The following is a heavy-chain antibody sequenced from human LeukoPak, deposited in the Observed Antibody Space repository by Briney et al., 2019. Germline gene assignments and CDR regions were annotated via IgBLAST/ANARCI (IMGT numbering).Heavy chain of an antibody. CDR2: INPNSGGT. CDR3: ASVRGYCSGGSCYPDAFDI. V-gene: IGHV1-2*02. CDR1: GYTFTGYY. Sequence: ASVKVSCKASGYTFTGYYMHWVRQAPGQGLEWMGWINPNSGGTNYAQKFQGRVTMTRDTSISTAYMELSRLRSDDTAVYNCASVRGYCSGGSCYPDAFDIWGQGTMVTVSS. J-gene: IGHJ3*02. D-gene: IGHD2-15*01.